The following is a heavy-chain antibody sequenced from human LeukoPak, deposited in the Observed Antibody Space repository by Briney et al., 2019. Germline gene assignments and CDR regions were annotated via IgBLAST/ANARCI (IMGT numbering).Heavy chain of an antibody. CDR1: GFTFSNAW. D-gene: IGHD2-2*01. J-gene: IGHJ6*03. CDR2: IKSKTDGGTT. Sequence: GGSLRLSCAASGFTFSNAWMSWVRQAPGKGLEWVGRIKSKTDGGTTDYAAPVKGRFTISRDDSKNTLYLQMNSLKTEDTAVYYCTTAPYCSSTSCYEIRYYYMDVWGKGTTVTVSS. CDR3: TTAPYCSSTSCYEIRYYYMDV. V-gene: IGHV3-15*01.